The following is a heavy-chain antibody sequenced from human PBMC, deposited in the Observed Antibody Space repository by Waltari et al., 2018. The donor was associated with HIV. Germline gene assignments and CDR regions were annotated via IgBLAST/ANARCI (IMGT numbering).Heavy chain of an antibody. CDR1: GFTFSAYT. Sequence: EVQLVESGGDLVQPGGSLRLSCSASGFTFSAYTMHWVRQAPGKGLEHVSALTPNGGTTFYIDSVKDRFAISRDNSKNTLFLQMSSLRPEDTAVYYCLRWTERGGDYWGQGTLVTVSS. CDR3: LRWTERGGDY. D-gene: IGHD3-16*01. CDR2: LTPNGGTT. V-gene: IGHV3-64D*06. J-gene: IGHJ4*02.